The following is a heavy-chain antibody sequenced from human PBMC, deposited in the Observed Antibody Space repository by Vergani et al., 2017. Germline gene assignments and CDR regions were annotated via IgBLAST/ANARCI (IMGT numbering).Heavy chain of an antibody. J-gene: IGHJ4*02. CDR1: GGSISSYY. CDR3: ARGAWQWLVQFDY. CDR2: IYYSGST. Sequence: QVQLQESGPGLVKPSETLSLTCTVSGGSISSYYWSWIRQPPGKGLEWIGYIYYSGSTNYNPSLKSRVTISVDTSKNQFPLKLSSVTAADTAVYYCARGAWQWLVQFDYWGQGTLVTVSS. V-gene: IGHV4-59*01. D-gene: IGHD6-19*01.